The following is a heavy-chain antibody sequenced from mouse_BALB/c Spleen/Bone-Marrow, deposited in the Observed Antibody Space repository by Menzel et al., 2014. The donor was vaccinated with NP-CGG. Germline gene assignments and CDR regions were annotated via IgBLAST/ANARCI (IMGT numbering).Heavy chain of an antibody. D-gene: IGHD1-1*01. Sequence: QVHVKQSGPGLVQPSQSLSITCTVSGFSLTNYGIHWVRQSPGKGPEWLGVIWSGGNTNYNAAFISRLSINMDNSKNQVFFKMNSLQASDTAVYYCARNYEGVGAMDYWGQGTSVTVSS. CDR3: ARNYEGVGAMDY. CDR1: GFSLTNYG. CDR2: IWSGGNT. V-gene: IGHV2-2*02. J-gene: IGHJ4*01.